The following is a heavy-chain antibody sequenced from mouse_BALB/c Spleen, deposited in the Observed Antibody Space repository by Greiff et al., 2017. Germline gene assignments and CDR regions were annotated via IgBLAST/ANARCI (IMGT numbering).Heavy chain of an antibody. D-gene: IGHD1-2*01. CDR1: GYSITSDSA. CDR2: ISYSGNT. V-gene: IGHV3-2*02. Sequence: EVKVVESGAGLVKPSQSLSLTCTASGYSITSDSAWNWIRQFPGNILEWMGYISYSGNTNYNPTLKSRISITRDKSKNQFFLQLNCGTTEDTATYYYAGFRSTVYTAFAYWGQGTLVTVSA. CDR3: AGFRSTVYTAFAY. J-gene: IGHJ3*01.